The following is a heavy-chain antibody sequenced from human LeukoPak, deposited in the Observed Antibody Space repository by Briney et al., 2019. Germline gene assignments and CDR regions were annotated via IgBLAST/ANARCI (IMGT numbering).Heavy chain of an antibody. CDR1: GYTFTNYD. D-gene: IGHD6-13*01. Sequence: ASVKVSCKASGYTFTNYDFNWVRQATGQGLEWMGWMDPKSGYTGYAQKFQGRVTMTRNTSINTAYMELSSLRSEDTAVYYCARGIPRYCRSPGRAAADICAVYWGQGTLVTVSS. J-gene: IGHJ4*02. V-gene: IGHV1-8*01. CDR2: MDPKSGYT. CDR3: ARGIPRYCRSPGRAAADICAVY.